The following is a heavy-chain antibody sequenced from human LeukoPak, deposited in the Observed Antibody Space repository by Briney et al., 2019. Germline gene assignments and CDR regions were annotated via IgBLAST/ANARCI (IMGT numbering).Heavy chain of an antibody. Sequence: GRSLRLSCAASGFTFDDYAMHWVRQAPGKGLEWVSHISGSGGSTYYADSVKGRFTISRDNSKNTLYVQMNSLRAEDTAVYYCAKVPKGGYFDYWGQGTLVTVSS. CDR2: ISGSGGST. J-gene: IGHJ4*02. V-gene: IGHV3-23*01. CDR1: GFTFDDYA. CDR3: AKVPKGGYFDY.